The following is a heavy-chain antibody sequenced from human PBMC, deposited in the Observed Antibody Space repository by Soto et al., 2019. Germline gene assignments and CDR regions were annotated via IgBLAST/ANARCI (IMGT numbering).Heavy chain of an antibody. CDR3: ARGGYCGGDCHWFDS. CDR2: IYYSGST. J-gene: IGHJ5*01. CDR1: GGSISSGGYY. D-gene: IGHD2-21*02. Sequence: PSETLSLTCTVSGGSISSGGYYWSWIRQHPGKGLEWIGYIYYSGSTYYNPSLKSRVTISVDTSKNQFSLKLSSVTAADTAVYYCARGGYCGGDCHWFDSWGQGTLVTVSS. V-gene: IGHV4-31*03.